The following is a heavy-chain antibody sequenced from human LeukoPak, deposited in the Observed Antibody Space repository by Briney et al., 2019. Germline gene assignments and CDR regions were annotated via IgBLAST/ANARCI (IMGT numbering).Heavy chain of an antibody. J-gene: IGHJ1*01. CDR1: GGTFSSYA. CDR3: ASGMAAAEYFQH. V-gene: IGHV1-69*05. CDR2: IIPIFGTA. D-gene: IGHD5-24*01. Sequence: ASVKVSCKASGGTFSSYAIGWVRQAPGQGLEWMGGIIPIFGTANYAQKFQGRVTITTDESTSTAYMELSSLRSEDTAVYYCASGMAAAEYFQHWGQGTLVTVSS.